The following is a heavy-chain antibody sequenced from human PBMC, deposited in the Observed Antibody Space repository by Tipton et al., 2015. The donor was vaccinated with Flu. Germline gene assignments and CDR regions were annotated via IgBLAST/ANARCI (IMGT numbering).Heavy chain of an antibody. CDR2: MYHTGTP. J-gene: IGHJ4*02. CDR1: DGSISSTNW. D-gene: IGHD6-13*01. V-gene: IGHV4-4*02. CDR3: ASHPVTSRAAAGGTDH. Sequence: TLSLTCAISDGSISSTNWWTWVRQAPGKGLEWIGEMYHTGTPHYNPSLKSRVTISVDKSKNQFFLKLNSVTAADTAVYYCASHPVTSRAAAGGTDHWGQGTLVTVSS.